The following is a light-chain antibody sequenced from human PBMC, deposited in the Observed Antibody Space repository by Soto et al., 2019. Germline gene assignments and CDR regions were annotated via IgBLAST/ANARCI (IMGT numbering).Light chain of an antibody. V-gene: IGLV3-21*01. CDR3: QVWDTDNDHHV. Sequence: SYELTQSPSLSVAPGQTATITCGGNNIGSKSLNWYQQQAGQAPVLVMSYDSDRPSGIPERFSGSNSGNTATLTLSRVESGDEADYFCQVWDTDNDHHVFGSGTKVTVL. CDR2: YDS. CDR1: NIGSKS. J-gene: IGLJ1*01.